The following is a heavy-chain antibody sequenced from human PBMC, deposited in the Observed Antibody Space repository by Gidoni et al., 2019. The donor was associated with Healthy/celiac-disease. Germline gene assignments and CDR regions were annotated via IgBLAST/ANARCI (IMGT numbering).Heavy chain of an antibody. CDR1: CFTFRSYS. J-gene: IGHJ6*04. D-gene: IGHD3-16*01. V-gene: IGHV3-48*01. Sequence: EVQLVESGGGLVQHGGYLRLACAPSCFTFRSYSMNWVRQAPGKGLEWVSYISSSSSTIYYADSVKGRFTISRDNAKNSLYLQMNSLRAEDTAVYYCARGRFKKSYYYGMDVWGKGTTVTVSS. CDR2: ISSSSSTI. CDR3: ARGRFKKSYYYGMDV.